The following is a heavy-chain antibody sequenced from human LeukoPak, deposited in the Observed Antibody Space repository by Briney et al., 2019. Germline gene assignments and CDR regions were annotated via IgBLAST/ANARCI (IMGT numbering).Heavy chain of an antibody. J-gene: IGHJ4*02. Sequence: GGSLRLSCAASGFTFSSYAMSWVRQAPGKGLEWVSAISGSGGSTYYADSVKGRFTTSRDNSKNTLYLQMNSLRAEDTAVYYCAKQSPLGYCSSTSCYASDYWGQGTLVTVSS. V-gene: IGHV3-23*01. D-gene: IGHD2-2*01. CDR3: AKQSPLGYCSSTSCYASDY. CDR1: GFTFSSYA. CDR2: ISGSGGST.